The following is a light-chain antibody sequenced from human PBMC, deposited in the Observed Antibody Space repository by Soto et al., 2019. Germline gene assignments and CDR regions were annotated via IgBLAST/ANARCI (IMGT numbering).Light chain of an antibody. Sequence: DIQITQSPSSLSASVVDRVTITFQASQNINNYLNWYQQKPGRAPKLLIYDASNLEAGVPSRSRGSGSGTDFTFTISRLQPEDIATYYCQQYENLPNFGQGTRLEIK. J-gene: IGKJ5*01. CDR2: DAS. CDR1: QNINNY. CDR3: QQYENLPN. V-gene: IGKV1-33*01.